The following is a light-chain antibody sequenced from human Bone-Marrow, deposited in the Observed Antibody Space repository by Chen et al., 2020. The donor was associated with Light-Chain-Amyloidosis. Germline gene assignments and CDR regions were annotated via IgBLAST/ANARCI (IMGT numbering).Light chain of an antibody. V-gene: IGLV6-57*01. Sequence: NFMLTQPHSVSESPGTTVIISCPRSSGSIATNYVQWYQHRPGSSPTTVIYEDDQRPSGVPDRFSGSIDRSSNSASLTISGLKTEDEADYYCQSYQGSSQGVFGGGTKLTVL. CDR3: QSYQGSSQGV. CDR1: SGSIATNY. CDR2: EDD. J-gene: IGLJ3*02.